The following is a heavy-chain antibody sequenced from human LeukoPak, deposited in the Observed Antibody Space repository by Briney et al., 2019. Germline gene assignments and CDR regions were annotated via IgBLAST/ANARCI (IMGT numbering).Heavy chain of an antibody. D-gene: IGHD1/OR15-1a*01. CDR3: AKGKTGTRGTNFDY. J-gene: IGHJ4*02. CDR1: GFTVSSNY. V-gene: IGHV3-53*01. Sequence: PGGSLRLSCAASGFTVSSNYMSWVRQAPGKGLEWVSFTYSGGSTYFADSVKGRFTISRDNSKNTLYLQMNSLRAEDTAVYYCAKGKTGTRGTNFDYWGQGTLVTVSS. CDR2: TYSGGST.